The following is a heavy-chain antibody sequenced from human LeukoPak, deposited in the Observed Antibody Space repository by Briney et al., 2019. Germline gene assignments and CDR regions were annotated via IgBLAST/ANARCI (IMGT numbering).Heavy chain of an antibody. V-gene: IGHV3-7*01. CDR2: IKEEGSER. Sequence: GGSLRLSCVASGFTFSIYYMSWVRQAPGKGLGGVANIKEEGSERYYVDSMKGRFTISRDNAKNSLYLQMNSLRAEDTAVYYCARDLYGDYFFDYWGQGTLVTVSS. CDR1: GFTFSIYY. D-gene: IGHD4-17*01. CDR3: ARDLYGDYFFDY. J-gene: IGHJ4*02.